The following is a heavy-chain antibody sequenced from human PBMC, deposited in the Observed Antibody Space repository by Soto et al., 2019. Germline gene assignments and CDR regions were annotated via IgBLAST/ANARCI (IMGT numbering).Heavy chain of an antibody. CDR1: GDTFSSDA. Sequence: QVQLVQSGAEVRKPGSSVKVSCKASGDTFSSDAVSWVRQVPGQGLEWMGGLIPILGTTHYAQKFQGRVTITADESTNTAYMELSSLRSDDTAVYYCARASGYVSGWYHDYWGQGTRVTVSS. CDR3: ARASGYVSGWYHDY. V-gene: IGHV1-69*01. D-gene: IGHD6-19*01. J-gene: IGHJ4*02. CDR2: LIPILGTT.